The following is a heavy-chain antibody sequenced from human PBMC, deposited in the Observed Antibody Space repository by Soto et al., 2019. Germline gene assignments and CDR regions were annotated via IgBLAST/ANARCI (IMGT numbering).Heavy chain of an antibody. J-gene: IGHJ4*02. Sequence: GGVHRLPYAASWFTFSNYAMRRVRQAPGEGLEWVSAISGSGGSTYYADSGKGRVTISQDNFKNTRELSMNRLREEGTARYLYAKERITGPFPLYWGQGTLVTVSS. D-gene: IGHD1-20*01. CDR1: WFTFSNYA. CDR2: ISGSGGST. V-gene: IGHV3-23*01. CDR3: AKERITGPFPLY.